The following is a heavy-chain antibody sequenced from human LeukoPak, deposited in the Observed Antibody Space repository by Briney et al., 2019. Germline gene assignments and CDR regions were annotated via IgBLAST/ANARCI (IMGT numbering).Heavy chain of an antibody. V-gene: IGHV3-23*01. CDR3: ARDRFVTRWVGEYNWFDP. CDR1: GFTVSSNY. CDR2: ISDSGGST. Sequence: GESLSLSCAASGFTVSSNYMSWVRQAPGKGLEWVSAISDSGGSTYYADSVKGRFTISRDNSKNTLYLQMNSLRAEDTAVYYCARDRFVTRWVGEYNWFDPWGQGTMLSVSS. J-gene: IGHJ5*02. D-gene: IGHD3-10*01.